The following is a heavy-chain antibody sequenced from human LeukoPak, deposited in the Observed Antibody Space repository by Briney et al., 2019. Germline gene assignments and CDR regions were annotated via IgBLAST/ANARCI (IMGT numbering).Heavy chain of an antibody. Sequence: GGSLRLSCAATGLTGSHNYVSWVRQAPGKGLEWVSAIHSSGDTCYADSVKGRFTISRDTSKNTLYLQINSLRVEDTAVYYCIVFGDSNHWGQGTLVTVSS. CDR3: IVFGDSNH. CDR1: GLTGSHNY. V-gene: IGHV3-53*01. J-gene: IGHJ5*02. D-gene: IGHD4-17*01. CDR2: IHSSGDT.